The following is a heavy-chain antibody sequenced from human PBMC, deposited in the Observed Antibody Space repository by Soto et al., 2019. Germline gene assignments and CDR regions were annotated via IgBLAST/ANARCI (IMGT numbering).Heavy chain of an antibody. D-gene: IGHD6-19*01. J-gene: IGHJ6*02. V-gene: IGHV3-30-3*01. Sequence: GGSLRLSCAASGFTFSSYAMHWVRQAPGKGLEWVAVISYDGSNKYYADSVKGRFTISRDNSKNTLYLQMNSLRAEDTAVYYCARDISSSGLQDYYYGMDVWGQGTTVTVSS. CDR1: GFTFSSYA. CDR3: ARDISSSGLQDYYYGMDV. CDR2: ISYDGSNK.